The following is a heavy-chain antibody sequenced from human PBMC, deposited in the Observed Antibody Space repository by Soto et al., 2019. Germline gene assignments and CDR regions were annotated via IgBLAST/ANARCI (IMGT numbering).Heavy chain of an antibody. CDR2: IYHSGHT. J-gene: IGHJ6*02. V-gene: IGHV4-4*02. D-gene: IGHD3-9*01. CDR1: GDSISSSNW. Sequence: SETLSLTCAVSGDSISSSNWWSWVRQSPGKGLEWIGEIYHSGHTNYNPSLKSRVTISVDKSKNQFSLKLSSVTAADTAVYYCGRGSRTGYIDYYGMDVWGQGTTVTVSS. CDR3: GRGSRTGYIDYYGMDV.